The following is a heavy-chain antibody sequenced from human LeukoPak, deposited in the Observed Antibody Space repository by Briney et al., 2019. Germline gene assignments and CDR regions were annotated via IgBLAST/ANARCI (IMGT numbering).Heavy chain of an antibody. D-gene: IGHD1-26*01. CDR2: IETDATRT. J-gene: IGHJ4*02. CDR3: TRDQVGTMPLDY. V-gene: IGHV3-74*01. CDR1: GFTFSSYS. Sequence: GSLRLSCAASGFTFSSYSMNWVRQAPGKGLEWISWIETDATRTGYVASVRGRFTVSRDNAESTVYLEMNSLRAEDTAVYYCTRDQVGTMPLDYWGQGTLVTVSS.